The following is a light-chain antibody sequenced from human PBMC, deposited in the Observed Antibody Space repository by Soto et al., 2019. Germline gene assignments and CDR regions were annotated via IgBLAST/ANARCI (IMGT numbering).Light chain of an antibody. CDR3: RQFNSYPIA. CDR2: DAS. J-gene: IGKJ5*01. V-gene: IGKV1-13*02. CDR1: QGISSA. Sequence: AIQLTQSPSSLSASVGDRVTITCRASQGISSALAWYQQKPGKAPKLLIYDASSLESGVPSRISGSGSGTDCTLTISSRQPENFATYYCRQFNSYPIAFGQGTRLQIK.